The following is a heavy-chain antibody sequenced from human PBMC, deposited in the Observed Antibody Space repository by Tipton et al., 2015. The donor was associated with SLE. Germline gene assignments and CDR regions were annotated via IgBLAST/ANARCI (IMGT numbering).Heavy chain of an antibody. CDR3: ARAGATGAFDI. J-gene: IGHJ3*02. CDR1: GGTISDTSDS. D-gene: IGHD1-26*01. V-gene: IGHV4-39*07. Sequence: GLVKPSETLSLTCTVSGGTISDTSDSWGWIRQPPGKGLEWIGNVYYGGSTFYNPSLKSRATISRDTSKNQLSLKLTSVTASDTAVYYCARAGATGAFDIWGLGTVVTVSS. CDR2: VYYGGST.